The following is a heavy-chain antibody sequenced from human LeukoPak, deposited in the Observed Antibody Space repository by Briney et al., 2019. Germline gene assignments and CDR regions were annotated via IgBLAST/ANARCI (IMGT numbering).Heavy chain of an antibody. CDR3: ARDPEAEGFDY. CDR2: ISAYNGNT. CDR1: GGTFSSYA. V-gene: IGHV1-18*01. D-gene: IGHD6-19*01. Sequence: EASVKVSCKASGGTFSSYAISWVRQAPGQGLEWMGWISAYNGNTNYAQKLQGRVTMTTDTSTSTAYMELRSLRSDDTAVYYCARDPEAEGFDYWGQGTLVTVSS. J-gene: IGHJ4*02.